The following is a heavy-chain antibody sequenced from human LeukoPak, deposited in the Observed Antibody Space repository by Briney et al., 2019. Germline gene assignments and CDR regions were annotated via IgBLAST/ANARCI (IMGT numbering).Heavy chain of an antibody. Sequence: GGSLRLSCAASGFTFSSYAMSWVRQAPGKGLEWVSAISGSGGSTYYADSVKGRFTISRDNSKNTLYLQMNSLRAEDTAAYYCARDSGRRGFDYWGQGTLVTVSS. J-gene: IGHJ4*02. CDR3: ARDSGRRGFDY. CDR2: ISGSGGST. D-gene: IGHD1-26*01. CDR1: GFTFSSYA. V-gene: IGHV3-23*01.